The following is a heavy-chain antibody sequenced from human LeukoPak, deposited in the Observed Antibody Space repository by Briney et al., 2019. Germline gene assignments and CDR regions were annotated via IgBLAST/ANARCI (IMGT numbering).Heavy chain of an antibody. CDR3: ATPPYSSGWYVYFQH. CDR1: GYSFAGYY. Sequence: ASVKVSCKASGYSFAGYYLHWVRQSPGQGLEWMGWINPNSGGTNYARKSQGRVTMTRDTSISTAYMELSRPRSDDTAVYYCATPPYSSGWYVYFQHWGQGTLVTVSS. V-gene: IGHV1-2*02. CDR2: INPNSGGT. D-gene: IGHD6-19*01. J-gene: IGHJ1*01.